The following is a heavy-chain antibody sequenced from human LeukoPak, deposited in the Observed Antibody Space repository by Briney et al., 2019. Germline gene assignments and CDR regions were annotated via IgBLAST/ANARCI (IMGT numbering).Heavy chain of an antibody. CDR2: MNHSGST. V-gene: IGHV4-34*01. CDR3: ARRYSASYMDV. CDR1: GGSFSGYY. Sequence: SETLSLTCAVYGGSFSGYYWSWSRQPPGKGLEWIGEMNHSGSTNYNPSLKIRVRISVATPKNQFSLKLSSVTAADTAVYYCARRYSASYMDVWGKGNTVSISS. J-gene: IGHJ6*04. D-gene: IGHD1-26*01.